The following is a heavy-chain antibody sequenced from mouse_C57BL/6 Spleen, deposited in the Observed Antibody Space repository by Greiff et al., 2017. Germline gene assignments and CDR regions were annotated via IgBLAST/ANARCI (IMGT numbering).Heavy chain of an antibody. CDR1: GYAFTNYL. CDR3: ARGAYGSSFDY. J-gene: IGHJ2*01. CDR2: INPGSGGT. Sequence: QVQLQQSGAELVRPGTSVKVSCKASGYAFTNYLIAWVKQRPGQGLEWIGVINPGSGGTNYNEKFKGKATLTADKSSSTASMQLSSLTSEDSAVYFCARGAYGSSFDYWGKGTTLTVSS. D-gene: IGHD1-1*01. V-gene: IGHV1-54*01.